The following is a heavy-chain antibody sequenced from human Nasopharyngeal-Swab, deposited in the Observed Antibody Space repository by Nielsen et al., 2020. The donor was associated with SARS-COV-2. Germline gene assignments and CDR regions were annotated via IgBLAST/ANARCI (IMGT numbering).Heavy chain of an antibody. Sequence: SETLSLTCTVSGGSISSSSYYWGWIRQPPGKGLEWIGSIYYSGSTYYKSSLKSRVTISVDTSKKEFSLKLSSVIVADTAVYYCARLSWTTNDFWSGYYFGYFDYWGQGTLVTVSS. CDR3: ARLSWTTNDFWSGYYFGYFDY. J-gene: IGHJ4*02. V-gene: IGHV4-39*01. CDR1: GGSISSSSYY. D-gene: IGHD3-3*01. CDR2: IYYSGST.